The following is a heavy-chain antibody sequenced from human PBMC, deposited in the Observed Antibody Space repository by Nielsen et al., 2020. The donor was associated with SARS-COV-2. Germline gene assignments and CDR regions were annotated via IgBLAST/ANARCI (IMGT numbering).Heavy chain of an antibody. Sequence: GGSLRLSCAGSGFTFSAYAMIWVRQAAGHGLEWVSAVSGDVAHTTYYADSVKGRFTISRDNSKNTLYLQMNGLRADDTAIYYCARDGRIGYGVYLDYWGQGTPVTVSS. D-gene: IGHD5-12*01. CDR3: ARDGRIGYGVYLDY. J-gene: IGHJ4*02. CDR2: VSGDVAHTT. CDR1: GFTFSAYA. V-gene: IGHV3-23*01.